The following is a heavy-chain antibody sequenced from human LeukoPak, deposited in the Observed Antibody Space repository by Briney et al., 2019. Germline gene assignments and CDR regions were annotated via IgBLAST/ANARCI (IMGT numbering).Heavy chain of an antibody. CDR2: IYYSGST. D-gene: IGHD2-15*01. J-gene: IGHJ4*02. Sequence: SETLSLTCTVSGGSISSYYWSWIRQPPGKGLGWIGYIYYSGSTNYNPSLKSRVTISVDTSKNQFSLKLSSVTAADTAVYYCARDFGRYCSGGSCYGYWGQGTLVTVSS. CDR1: GGSISSYY. CDR3: ARDFGRYCSGGSCYGY. V-gene: IGHV4-59*01.